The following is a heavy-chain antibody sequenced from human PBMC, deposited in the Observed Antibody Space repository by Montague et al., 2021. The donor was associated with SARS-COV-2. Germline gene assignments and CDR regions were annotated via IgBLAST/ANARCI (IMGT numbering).Heavy chain of an antibody. CDR1: GGSFSGYD. J-gene: IGHJ4*02. D-gene: IGHD3-22*01. CDR3: ARGRVNLSMVVVVFTGASCYFEY. Sequence: SETLSLTCAVYGGSFSGYDWSWIRHSPGKGLEWIWEINHSGSTNSNPSLNRRVPISLDTCKNQFSLKLSSVTAADTAFYHCARGRVNLSMVVVVFTGASCYFEYWAQGTLVTVSS. CDR2: INHSGST. V-gene: IGHV4-34*01.